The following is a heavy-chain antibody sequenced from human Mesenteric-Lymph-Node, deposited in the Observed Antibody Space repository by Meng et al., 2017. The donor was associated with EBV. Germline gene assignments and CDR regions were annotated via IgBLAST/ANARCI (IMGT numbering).Heavy chain of an antibody. CDR2: VYSTGMY. CDR1: GVFISNRAYS. Sequence: QESVPGLVSPPETTSLMCAVSGVFISNRAYSMIWHRHTPGNGLRWIGSVYSTGMYEFNPSLDSRLRISVSASKSFLCLELTSVTAAETAVYYCPTGADYFGWVGNYFDFWGLGTLVTVSS. V-gene: IGHV4-30-4*01. CDR3: PTGADYFGWVGNYFDF. J-gene: IGHJ4*02. D-gene: IGHD3-9*01.